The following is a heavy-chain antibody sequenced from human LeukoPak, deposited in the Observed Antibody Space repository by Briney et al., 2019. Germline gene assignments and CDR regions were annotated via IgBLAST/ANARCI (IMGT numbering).Heavy chain of an antibody. CDR2: ISSSGSTI. D-gene: IGHD6-19*01. V-gene: IGHV3-48*03. CDR3: ARDVAGHAFDI. Sequence: QPGGSLRLSCAASGFTFSSYEMNWVRQAPGKGLEWVSYISSSGSTIYYADSVKGRFTITRDNTKNSLYLQMNSLRAEDTAVYYCARDVAGHAFDIWGQGTMVTVSS. CDR1: GFTFSSYE. J-gene: IGHJ3*02.